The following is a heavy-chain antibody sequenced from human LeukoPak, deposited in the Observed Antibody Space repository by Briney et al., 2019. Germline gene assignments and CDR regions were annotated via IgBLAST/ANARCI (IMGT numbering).Heavy chain of an antibody. J-gene: IGHJ4*02. CDR2: ISYTGTYI. D-gene: IGHD1-26*01. V-gene: IGHV3-21*04. Sequence: GGSLRLSCAASAFSLNAYNMNWVRQAPGKGLEWVSSISYTGTYIYYADSVKGRFTISRDNAQNSLYLQMNSLRAEDTAIYYCVRDRGAYRPIDYWGQGTLVTVSS. CDR1: AFSLNAYN. CDR3: VRDRGAYRPIDY.